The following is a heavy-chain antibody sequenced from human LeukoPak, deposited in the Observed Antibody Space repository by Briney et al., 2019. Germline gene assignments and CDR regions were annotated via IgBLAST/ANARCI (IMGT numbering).Heavy chain of an antibody. CDR2: IYYSGST. CDR1: GGSISSGDYY. V-gene: IGHV4-30-4*08. CDR3: ARDPAAYSNDAHDFDY. J-gene: IGHJ4*02. Sequence: SETLSLTCTVSGGSISSGDYYWSWIRQPPGKGLEWIGYIYYSGSTYNNPSLKSRVTISVDTTTNKFSLKLSSVTAADTAVYYCARDPAAYSNDAHDFDYWGQGTLVTVSS. D-gene: IGHD4-11*01.